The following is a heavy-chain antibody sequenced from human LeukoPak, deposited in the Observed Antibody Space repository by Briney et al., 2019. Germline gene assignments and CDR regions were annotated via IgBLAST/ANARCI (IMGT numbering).Heavy chain of an antibody. Sequence: GESLKISCKGSGYCFSNYWIGWVRQMPGKGLEWMGIIYPGDSDTRYSPSFQGQVTVSADKSISTAYLQWTSLKASDTAMYYCARVIADNWFDPWGQGTLVTVSS. D-gene: IGHD3-10*01. J-gene: IGHJ5*02. CDR3: ARVIADNWFDP. CDR1: GYCFSNYW. CDR2: IYPGDSDT. V-gene: IGHV5-51*01.